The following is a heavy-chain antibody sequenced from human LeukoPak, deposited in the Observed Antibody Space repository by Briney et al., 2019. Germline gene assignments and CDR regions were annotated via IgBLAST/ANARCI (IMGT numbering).Heavy chain of an antibody. CDR1: GHSFTNYW. V-gene: IGHV5-51*01. D-gene: IGHD4-17*01. CDR2: IYPGDSDT. CDR3: ARQKGYGDYVFDF. Sequence: GESLKISCKGSGHSFTNYWIGWVRQMPGKGLEWMGIIYPGDSDTRYSPSFQGQVTISADKSITTASLQWSSLKASDTAMYYCARQKGYGDYVFDFWGQGTLVTVSS. J-gene: IGHJ4*02.